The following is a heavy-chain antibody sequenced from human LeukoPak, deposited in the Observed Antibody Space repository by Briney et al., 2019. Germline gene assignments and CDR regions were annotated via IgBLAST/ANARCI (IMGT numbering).Heavy chain of an antibody. V-gene: IGHV3-7*03. CDR2: VNQDGGEK. Sequence: GGSLRLSCAASGFTFSSYWMTWVRQAPGKGLEWVASVNQDGGEKNYVDSVKGRFTISRDNAKNSLYLQMSSLRTEDTAVYYCASGRVTAVYWGQGTLVTVSS. J-gene: IGHJ4*02. CDR1: GFTFSSYW. CDR3: ASGRVTAVY. D-gene: IGHD2-21*02.